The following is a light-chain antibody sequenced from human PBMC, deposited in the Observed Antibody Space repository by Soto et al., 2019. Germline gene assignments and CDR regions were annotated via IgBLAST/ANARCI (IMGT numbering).Light chain of an antibody. V-gene: IGKV3-11*01. J-gene: IGKJ1*01. Sequence: EIVLTQSPATLSLSPGERANLSCRASQSVSSYLAWYQQKPGQAPRLLIYDASNRATGIPARFSGSGSWTDFTLTISILEPEDFAGYYCQQRINWPPTFCQWTKVEIK. CDR2: DAS. CDR1: QSVSSY. CDR3: QQRINWPPT.